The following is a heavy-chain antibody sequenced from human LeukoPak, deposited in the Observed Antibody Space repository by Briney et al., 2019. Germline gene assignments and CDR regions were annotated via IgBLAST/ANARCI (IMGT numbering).Heavy chain of an antibody. V-gene: IGHV3-23*01. CDR2: ISGSGGST. D-gene: IGHD6-19*01. Sequence: PGGSLRLSCAASGFTFSSYAMSWVRQAPGKGLEWVSAISGSGGSTYYADSVKGRFTISRDNSKNTLYLQMNSLRAEDTAVYYCAKGTSFGYSSGWHNRKTTYYFDYWGQGTLVTVSS. CDR1: GFTFSSYA. J-gene: IGHJ4*02. CDR3: AKGTSFGYSSGWHNRKTTYYFDY.